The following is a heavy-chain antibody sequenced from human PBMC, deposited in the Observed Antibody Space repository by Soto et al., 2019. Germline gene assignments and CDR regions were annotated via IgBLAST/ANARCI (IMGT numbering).Heavy chain of an antibody. CDR2: ISGSGGST. Sequence: GGSLRLSCAASGFTFSSYAMSWVRQAPGKGLEWVSAISGSGGSTYYADSVKGRFTISRDNSKNTLYLQMNSLRAEDTAVYYCAKEGRVAGDYYYYYYYMDVWGKGTTVTVSS. J-gene: IGHJ6*03. D-gene: IGHD6-19*01. CDR3: AKEGRVAGDYYYYYYYMDV. V-gene: IGHV3-23*01. CDR1: GFTFSSYA.